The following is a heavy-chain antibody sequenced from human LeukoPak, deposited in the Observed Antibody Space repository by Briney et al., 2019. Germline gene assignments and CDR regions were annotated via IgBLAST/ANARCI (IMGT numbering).Heavy chain of an antibody. CDR1: GFTFSSYG. D-gene: IGHD6-13*01. V-gene: IGHV3-23*01. Sequence: QSGGSLRLSCAASGFTFSSYGMSWVRQAPGKGLEWVSAISGSGGSTYYADSVKGRFTISRDNSKNTLYLQMNSLRAEDTAVYYCAKEPRALDSSSWYGDYFDYWGQGTLVTVSS. CDR3: AKEPRALDSSSWYGDYFDY. CDR2: ISGSGGST. J-gene: IGHJ4*02.